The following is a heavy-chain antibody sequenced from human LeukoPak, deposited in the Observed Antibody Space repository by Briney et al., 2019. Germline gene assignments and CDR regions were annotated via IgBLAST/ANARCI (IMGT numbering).Heavy chain of an antibody. CDR2: IIPIFGTA. CDR3: AREPVVVPVAFKVDGMDV. CDR1: GGTFSSYA. V-gene: IGHV1-69*13. D-gene: IGHD2-2*01. J-gene: IGHJ6*02. Sequence: SVKVSCKASGGTFSSYAISWVRQAPGQGLEWMGGIIPIFGTANYAQKFQGRVTITADESTSTAYMELSSLRSEDTAVYYCAREPVVVPVAFKVDGMDVWGQGTTVTVSS.